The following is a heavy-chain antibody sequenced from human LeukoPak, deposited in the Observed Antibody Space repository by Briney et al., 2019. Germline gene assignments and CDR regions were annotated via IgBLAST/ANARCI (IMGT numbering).Heavy chain of an antibody. CDR2: IGPTGTDR. V-gene: IGHV3-21*01. J-gene: IGHJ4*02. Sequence: GGSLRLSRAASGFTFSSCGFNWVRQAPGKGLERVSSIGPTGTDRYYADSVRGRFTISRDNAKNSMYLQMDSLRDEDTAVYYCATETIGRHYDYWGQGILLTVSS. D-gene: IGHD1-14*01. CDR3: ATETIGRHYDY. CDR1: GFTFSSCG.